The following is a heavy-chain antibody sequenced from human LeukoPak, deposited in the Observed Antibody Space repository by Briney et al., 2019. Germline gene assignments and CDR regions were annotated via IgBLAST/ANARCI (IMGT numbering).Heavy chain of an antibody. D-gene: IGHD3-10*01. CDR2: IIPILGIA. CDR3: ARDGIYGSGSYDI. CDR1: GGTFSSYA. Sequence: ASVKVSCKASGGTFSSYAISWVRQAPGRGLEWMGRIIPILGIANYAQKFQGRVTITADKSTSTAYMELSSLRSEDTAVYYCARDGIYGSGSYDIWGQGTMVTVSS. V-gene: IGHV1-69*04. J-gene: IGHJ3*02.